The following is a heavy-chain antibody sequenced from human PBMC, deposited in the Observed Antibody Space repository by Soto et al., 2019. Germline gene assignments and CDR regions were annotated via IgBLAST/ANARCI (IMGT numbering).Heavy chain of an antibody. CDR2: IYSSGST. Sequence: QVQLQESGPGLVKPSETLSLTCTVTGGSISGYYWSWIRQPAGKGLEWIGRIYSSGSTNYNTSLKSRVTMSVDTSKNQFSLKLTSVTAADTAVYYCVRGGYYGSGSYYTLLDYWGQGTLVTVSS. V-gene: IGHV4-4*07. CDR3: VRGGYYGSGSYYTLLDY. D-gene: IGHD3-10*01. CDR1: GGSISGYY. J-gene: IGHJ4*02.